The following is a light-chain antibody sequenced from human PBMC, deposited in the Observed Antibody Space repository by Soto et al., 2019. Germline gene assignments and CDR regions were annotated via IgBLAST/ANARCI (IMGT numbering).Light chain of an antibody. CDR1: QSVSSN. V-gene: IGKV3-15*01. CDR2: GAS. Sequence: ETVMTQSPATLSVSPGERATFSCRASQSVSSNLAWYQQKPGQAPRLIIYGASTRATGIPARFSGSGSGTEFTLTISSLQSEDLAVYSCQQYNSWPLTFGGGTKVEIK. CDR3: QQYNSWPLT. J-gene: IGKJ4*01.